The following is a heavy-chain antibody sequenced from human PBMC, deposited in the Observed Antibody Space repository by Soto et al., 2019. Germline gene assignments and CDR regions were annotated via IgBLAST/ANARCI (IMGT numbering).Heavy chain of an antibody. D-gene: IGHD6-19*01. CDR1: GDSVSSNTAA. V-gene: IGHV6-1*01. Sequence: SQTLSLTCAISGDSVSSNTAAWNWIRSSQSRGLEWLGRTYYRSNWRHDYAVSVKSRITVNPDTSKNHFSLQLNSVTPDDTAVYGSARGVAGSGFDRWGQGTRV. CDR2: TYYRSNWRH. CDR3: ARGVAGSGFDR. J-gene: IGHJ4*02.